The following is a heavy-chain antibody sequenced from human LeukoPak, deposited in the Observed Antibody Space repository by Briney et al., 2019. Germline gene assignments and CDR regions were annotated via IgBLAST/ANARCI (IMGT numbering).Heavy chain of an antibody. CDR2: INHSGST. Sequence: PSETLSLTCAVYGGSFSGYYWSWIRQPPGKGLEWIGEINHSGSTNYNPSLKSRVTISVDTSKNQFSLKLSSVTAADTAVYYCARRPPGVLMVYATGPRAVAGPPGAFDIWGQGTMVTVSS. D-gene: IGHD2-8*01. J-gene: IGHJ3*02. V-gene: IGHV4-34*01. CDR3: ARRPPGVLMVYATGPRAVAGPPGAFDI. CDR1: GGSFSGYY.